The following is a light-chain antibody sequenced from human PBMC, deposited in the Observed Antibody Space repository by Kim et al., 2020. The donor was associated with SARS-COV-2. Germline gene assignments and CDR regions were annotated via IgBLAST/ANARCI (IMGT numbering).Light chain of an antibody. CDR1: ESPGAS. CDR3: QQYLSWPLT. J-gene: IGKJ4*01. Sequence: LSHGERATLSGRAIESPGASLAWYQQKPGRAPRLLIYDAWSRATGIPARFSGSGSGTDFTLSVTSLELEDSAVYFCQQYLSWPLTFGGGTKVDIK. CDR2: DAW. V-gene: IGKV3-11*01.